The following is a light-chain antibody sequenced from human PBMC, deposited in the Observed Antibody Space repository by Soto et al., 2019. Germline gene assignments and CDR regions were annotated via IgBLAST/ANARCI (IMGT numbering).Light chain of an antibody. V-gene: IGKV3-15*01. CDR3: QQYNNWPPWT. CDR2: AAS. Sequence: TQCQATVSVSRGDRATLSCRASQSVRSNLAWYQQKPGQAPRLLIYAASTRATGIPARFSGSGSGTEFTLTIGSLHSEDFAVSYCQQYNNWPPWTLGQGTKVDIK. J-gene: IGKJ1*01. CDR1: QSVRSN.